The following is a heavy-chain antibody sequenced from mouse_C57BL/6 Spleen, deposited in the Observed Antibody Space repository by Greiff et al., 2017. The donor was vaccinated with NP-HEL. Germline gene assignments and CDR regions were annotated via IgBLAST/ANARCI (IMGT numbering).Heavy chain of an antibody. V-gene: IGHV5-17*01. D-gene: IGHD2-2*01. CDR1: GFTFSDYG. Sequence: EVQLVESGGGLVKPGGSLKLSCAASGFTFSDYGMHWVRQAPEKGLEWVAYISSGSSTIYYADTVKGRFTISRDNAKNTLFLQMTSLRSEDTAMYYCARSGLPPYYYAMDYWGQGTSVTVSS. CDR3: ARSGLPPYYYAMDY. CDR2: ISSGSSTI. J-gene: IGHJ4*01.